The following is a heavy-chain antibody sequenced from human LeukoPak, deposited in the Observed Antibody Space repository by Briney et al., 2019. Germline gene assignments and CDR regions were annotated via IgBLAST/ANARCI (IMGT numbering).Heavy chain of an antibody. CDR3: TRGSYGDYEY. CDR2: ISYNGNII. CDR1: GFPFNSYA. Sequence: GGSLRLSCEGSGFPFNSYALHWVRQAPGKGLEWVALISYNGNIIEYADSVKGRFTISRDNAQNSLYLQMNSLRAEDTAVYYCTRGSYGDYEYWGQGTLVTVSS. V-gene: IGHV3-30*04. J-gene: IGHJ4*02. D-gene: IGHD4-17*01.